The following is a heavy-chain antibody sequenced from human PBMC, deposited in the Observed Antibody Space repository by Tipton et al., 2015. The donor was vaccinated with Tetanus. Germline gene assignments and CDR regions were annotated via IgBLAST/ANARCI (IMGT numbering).Heavy chain of an antibody. CDR1: GGTFINHA. CDR2: IIPIFDTP. V-gene: IGHV1-69*01. CDR3: ARSLNYDILSGPDYFDY. Sequence: QLVQSGAEVKKPGSSVRVSCKAPGGTFINHAISWVRQAPGQGLEWVGGIIPIFDTPHYAQRLRGRLTITADESTSTAYMELSSLRSEDTAVYYCARSLNYDILSGPDYFDYWGQGTLVTVSS. J-gene: IGHJ4*02. D-gene: IGHD3-9*01.